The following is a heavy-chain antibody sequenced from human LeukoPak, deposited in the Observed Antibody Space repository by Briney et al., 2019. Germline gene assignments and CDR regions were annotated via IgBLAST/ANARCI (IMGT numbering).Heavy chain of an antibody. CDR3: AKDQDCSSTSCYNAFDI. CDR2: ITSSSSYI. J-gene: IGHJ3*02. V-gene: IGHV3-21*01. CDR1: GLTFSSCT. Sequence: GGSLRLSCAASGLTFSSCTMNWVRQAPGKGLEWVSSITSSSSYIYYADSVKGRFTISRDNAKNSLYLQMNSLRAEDTAVYYCAKDQDCSSTSCYNAFDIWGQGTMVTVSS. D-gene: IGHD2-2*01.